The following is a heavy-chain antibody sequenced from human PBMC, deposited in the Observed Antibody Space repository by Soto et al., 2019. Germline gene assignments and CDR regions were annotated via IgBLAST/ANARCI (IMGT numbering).Heavy chain of an antibody. CDR3: ARRTVTTPYYYYGMDV. V-gene: IGHV1-69*13. CDR1: GGTFSSYA. CDR2: IIPIFGTA. D-gene: IGHD4-4*01. J-gene: IGHJ6*02. Sequence: SVKVSCKASGGTFSSYAISWVRQAPGQGLEWMGGIIPIFGTANYAQKFQGRVTITADESTSTAYMELSSLRSEDTAVYYCARRTVTTPYYYYGMDVWGQGTTVTVSS.